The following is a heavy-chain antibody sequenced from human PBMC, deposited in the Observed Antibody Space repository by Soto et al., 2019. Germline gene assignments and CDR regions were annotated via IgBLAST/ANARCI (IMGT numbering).Heavy chain of an antibody. Sequence: GGSLRLSCAASGFTFSSYAMSWVRQAPGKGLEWVSAISGSGGSTYYADSVKGRFTISRDNSKNTLYLQMNSLRAKDTAVYYCAKGVDFWSGYKLYYYYGMDVWGQGTTVTISS. CDR2: ISGSGGST. D-gene: IGHD3-3*01. CDR3: AKGVDFWSGYKLYYYYGMDV. J-gene: IGHJ6*02. V-gene: IGHV3-23*01. CDR1: GFTFSSYA.